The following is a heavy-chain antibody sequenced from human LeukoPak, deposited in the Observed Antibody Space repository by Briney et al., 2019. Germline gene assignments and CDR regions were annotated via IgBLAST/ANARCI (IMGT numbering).Heavy chain of an antibody. V-gene: IGHV4-34*01. D-gene: IGHD6-6*01. Sequence: PSETLSLTRAVYGGSFSGYYWSWIRQPPGKGLEWIGEINHSGSTNYNPSLKSRVTISVDTSKNQFSLKLSSVTAADTAVYYCARGRIAAWKYFDYWGQGTLVTVSS. CDR3: ARGRIAAWKYFDY. CDR1: GGSFSGYY. CDR2: INHSGST. J-gene: IGHJ4*02.